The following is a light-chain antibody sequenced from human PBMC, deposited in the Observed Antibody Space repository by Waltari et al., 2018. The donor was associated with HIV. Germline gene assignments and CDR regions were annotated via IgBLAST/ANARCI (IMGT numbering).Light chain of an antibody. V-gene: IGKV1-5*03. Sequence: DIHMTQSPSTLSAFVGDRVFITCRASQPISNWLAWYQQQPGKAPKLLIHRASILESGVSSRFSGSGSGTEFTLIIDTLQVDDFATYYCQQYHTDPSFGQGTRLEFK. CDR1: QPISNW. J-gene: IGKJ5*01. CDR2: RAS. CDR3: QQYHTDPS.